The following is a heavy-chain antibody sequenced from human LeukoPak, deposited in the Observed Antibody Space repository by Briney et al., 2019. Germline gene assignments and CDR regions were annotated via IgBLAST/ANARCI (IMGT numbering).Heavy chain of an antibody. V-gene: IGHV3-21*01. CDR2: ISSSSSYI. D-gene: IGHD2-8*02. CDR1: GFTFSSYS. J-gene: IGHJ1*01. CDR3: ARDSEMALVVSTRLQH. Sequence: GGSLRPSCAASGFTFSSYSMNWVRQAPGKGLEWVSSISSSSSYIYYADSVKGRFTISRDNAKNSLYLQMNSLRAEDTAVYYCARDSEMALVVSTRLQHWGQGTLVTVSS.